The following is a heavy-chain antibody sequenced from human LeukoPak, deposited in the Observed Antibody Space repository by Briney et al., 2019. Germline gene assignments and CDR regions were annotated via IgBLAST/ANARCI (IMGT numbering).Heavy chain of an antibody. CDR3: ARVSYYDSSGYYPAYYYYYYMDV. CDR1: GFTFSSYW. Sequence: GGSLRLSCAASGFTFSSYWMSWVRQAPGKGLEWVANIKQDGSEKYYVDSVKGRFAISRDNAKNSLYLQMNSLRAEDTAVYYCARVSYYDSSGYYPAYYYYYYMDVWGKGTTVTVSS. V-gene: IGHV3-7*01. J-gene: IGHJ6*03. D-gene: IGHD3-22*01. CDR2: IKQDGSEK.